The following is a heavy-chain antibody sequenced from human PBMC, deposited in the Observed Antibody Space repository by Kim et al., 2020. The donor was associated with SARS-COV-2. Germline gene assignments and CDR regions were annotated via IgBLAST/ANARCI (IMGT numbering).Heavy chain of an antibody. CDR2: INHSGST. CDR1: GGSFSGYY. Sequence: SETLSLTCAVYGGSFSGYYWSWIRQPPGKGLEWIGEINHSGSTNYNPSLKSRVTISVDTSKNQFSLKLSSVTAADTAVYYCARSQCGDCYSPGSYWGQGTLVTVSS. D-gene: IGHD2-21*02. CDR3: ARSQCGDCYSPGSY. J-gene: IGHJ4*02. V-gene: IGHV4-34*01.